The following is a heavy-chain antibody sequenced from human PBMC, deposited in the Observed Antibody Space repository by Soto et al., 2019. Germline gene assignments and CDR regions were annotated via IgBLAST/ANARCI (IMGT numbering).Heavy chain of an antibody. CDR3: ATSVFP. Sequence: QVQLQEAGPGLVKPLQTLSLTCTVSGGSISSGGYYWTWIRQHPGKGLEWIRYIYYSGSTYYNPLLKGRVTITVDTSKNLSPMKLRSVTAAETAVYYRATSVFPWGLGSLVTVSS. V-gene: IGHV4-31*03. CDR2: IYYSGST. J-gene: IGHJ5*02. CDR1: GGSISSGGYY.